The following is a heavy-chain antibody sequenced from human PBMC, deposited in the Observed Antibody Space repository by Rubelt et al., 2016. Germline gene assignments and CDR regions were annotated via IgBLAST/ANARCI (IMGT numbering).Heavy chain of an antibody. J-gene: IGHJ3*02. D-gene: IGHD2-21*02. CDR2: IYYSGST. Sequence: QVQLQESGPGLVKPSETLSLTCTVSGGSISSYYWSWIRQPPGKGLEWIGYIYYSGSTNYNPSLTSRVTISVDTSKNQFSLKLSSGTAAETAVYDCVRGGLGGGGDCGGAFDIWGQGTLVTVSS. V-gene: IGHV4-59*01. CDR1: GGSISSYY. CDR3: VRGGLGGGGDCGGAFDI.